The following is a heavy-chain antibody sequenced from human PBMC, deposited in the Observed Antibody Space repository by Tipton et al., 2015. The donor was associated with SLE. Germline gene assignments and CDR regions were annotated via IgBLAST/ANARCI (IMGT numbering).Heavy chain of an antibody. CDR3: ARDLRWPPSDAFDI. D-gene: IGHD4-23*01. CDR2: ISSTSTYI. V-gene: IGHV3-21*01. J-gene: IGHJ3*02. CDR1: GFTFTSYS. Sequence: SLRLSCAASGFTFTSYSMNWVRQAPGKGLEWVSSISSTSTYINYADAVKGRFTLSRDNAQNSLYLQMNSLRDEDTAVYYCARDLRWPPSDAFDIWGQGTMVTVSS.